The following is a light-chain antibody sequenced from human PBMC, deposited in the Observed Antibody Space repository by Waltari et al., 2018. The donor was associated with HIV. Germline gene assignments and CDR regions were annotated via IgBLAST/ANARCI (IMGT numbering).Light chain of an antibody. J-gene: IGLJ2*01. Sequence: QSALTQPPSASGSPGQSVTISCTGTSSDVGGSNYVSSYQQHPGKAPKLMIYEVSKRPSGVPDRFSDSKSGNTASLTVSGLQAEDEADYYCSSYAGSNNFGVFGGGTKLTVL. CDR1: SSDVGGSNY. CDR3: SSYAGSNNFGV. CDR2: EVS. V-gene: IGLV2-8*01.